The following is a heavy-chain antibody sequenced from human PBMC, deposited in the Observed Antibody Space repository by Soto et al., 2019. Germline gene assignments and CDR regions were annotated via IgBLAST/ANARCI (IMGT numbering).Heavy chain of an antibody. J-gene: IGHJ6*02. CDR3: AKIRLEDV. CDR1: GFTFSSQV. CDR2: ISGSGGTT. Sequence: PGGSLRLSCAASGFTFSSQVMSWVRQAPGKGLEWVSTISGSGGTTYYSDSLKGRFSVSRDNSKNILYLQLNSLRADDTAVYYCAKIRLEDVRGQGTTVTVSS. V-gene: IGHV3-23*01. D-gene: IGHD4-17*01.